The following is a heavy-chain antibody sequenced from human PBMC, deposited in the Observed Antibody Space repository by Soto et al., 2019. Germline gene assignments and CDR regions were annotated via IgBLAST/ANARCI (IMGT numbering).Heavy chain of an antibody. D-gene: IGHD5-18*01. V-gene: IGHV4-59*08. Sequence: SETLSLTCTVSGGSISSYYWSWIRQPPGKGLEWIGYIYYSGITNYNPSLKSRVTISVDTSKNQFSLKLSSVTAADTAVYYCARHRYGYGVNSFDYWGQGTLVTVSS. J-gene: IGHJ4*02. CDR2: IYYSGIT. CDR3: ARHRYGYGVNSFDY. CDR1: GGSISSYY.